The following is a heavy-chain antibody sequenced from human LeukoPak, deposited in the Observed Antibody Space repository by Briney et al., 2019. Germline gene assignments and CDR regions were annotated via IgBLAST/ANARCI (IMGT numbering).Heavy chain of an antibody. D-gene: IGHD6-25*01. CDR2: IYYSGST. Sequence: SETLSLTCTVSGGSISNGHYWGWIRHSPRKGLEWSGSIYYSGSTYYNPSLKSRVTISVDTSKNQFSLKLTSVTAADTAVHYCARTAGYSSAPFDYWGQGTLVTVSS. J-gene: IGHJ4*02. V-gene: IGHV4-39*01. CDR1: GGSISNGHY. CDR3: ARTAGYSSAPFDY.